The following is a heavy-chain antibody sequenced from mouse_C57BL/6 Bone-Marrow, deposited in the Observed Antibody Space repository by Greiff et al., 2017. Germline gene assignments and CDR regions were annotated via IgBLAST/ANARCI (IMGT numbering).Heavy chain of an antibody. CDR1: GYTFTSYW. Sequence: EVQLQQSGTVLARPGASVKMSCKTSGYTFTSYWMHWVKQRPGQGLEWIGAIYPGNSDTSYNQKFKGKAKLTAVTSASTAYMELSSLTNEDSAVYYCSQPGRGDYWGQGTTLTVSS. V-gene: IGHV1-5*01. CDR2: IYPGNSDT. D-gene: IGHD6-1*01. J-gene: IGHJ2*01. CDR3: SQPGRGDY.